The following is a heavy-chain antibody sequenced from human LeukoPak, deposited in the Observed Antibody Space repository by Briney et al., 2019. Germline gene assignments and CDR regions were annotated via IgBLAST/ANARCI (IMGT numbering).Heavy chain of an antibody. CDR1: GFTVSSNY. V-gene: IGHV3-23*01. Sequence: GGSLRLSCAASGFTVSSNYMSWVRQAPGEGLEWVSAISGSGGSTYYADSVKGRFTISRDNSKNTLYLQMNSLRAEDTAVYYCAKDLRTLGSYYLDYWGQGTLVTVSS. J-gene: IGHJ4*02. CDR2: ISGSGGST. CDR3: AKDLRTLGSYYLDY. D-gene: IGHD1-26*01.